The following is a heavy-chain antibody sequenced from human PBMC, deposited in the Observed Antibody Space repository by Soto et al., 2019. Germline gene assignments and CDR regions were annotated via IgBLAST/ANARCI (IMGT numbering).Heavy chain of an antibody. J-gene: IGHJ4*02. D-gene: IGHD2-15*01. V-gene: IGHV2-5*02. CDR1: GFSLSTSGVG. CDR3: AHRRSYCSVGSCYSGFDY. Sequence: QITLKESGPTLVKPTQTLTLTCTFSGFSLSTSGVGVGWIRQPPGKALEWLALIYWDDDKRYSPSLKSRLTFPKDSSKNQVVLTMTNMDPVDTATYYCAHRRSYCSVGSCYSGFDYWGQGTLVTVSS. CDR2: IYWDDDK.